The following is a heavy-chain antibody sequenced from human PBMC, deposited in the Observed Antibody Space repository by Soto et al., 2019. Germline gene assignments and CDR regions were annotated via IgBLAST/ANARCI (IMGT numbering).Heavy chain of an antibody. Sequence: QVQLVQSGAEVKEPGSSVKVSCKLSGDTFRTYPITWVRQAPGQGLEWMGRIIPILDVTDYAQRFQGRLTLTADNSTATDYMEMSSLRSDDTVMFYCARVANGRGSESSFEIWGRGTMVTVSS. V-gene: IGHV1-69*02. J-gene: IGHJ3*02. CDR3: ARVANGRGSESSFEI. CDR2: IIPILDVT. D-gene: IGHD2-8*01. CDR1: GDTFRTYP.